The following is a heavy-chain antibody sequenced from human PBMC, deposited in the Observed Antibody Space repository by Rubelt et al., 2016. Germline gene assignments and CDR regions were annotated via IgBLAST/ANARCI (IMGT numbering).Heavy chain of an antibody. CDR3: ARDGLYSSGWPGVDY. CDR2: ISSSSSTI. J-gene: IGHJ4*02. V-gene: IGHV3-21*01. D-gene: IGHD6-19*01. Sequence: GLVKPGGSLRLSCAASGFTFSSYSMNWVRQAPGKGLEWVSSISSSSSTIYYADSVKGRFTISRDNAKNSLYLQMNSLRDEDTAVYYCARDGLYSSGWPGVDYWGQGTLVTVSS. CDR1: GFTFSSYS.